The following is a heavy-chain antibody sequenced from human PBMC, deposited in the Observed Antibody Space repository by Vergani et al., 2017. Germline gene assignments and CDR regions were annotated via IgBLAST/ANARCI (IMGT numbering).Heavy chain of an antibody. CDR2: IRYDGSNK. D-gene: IGHD7-27*01. Sequence: QVQLVESGGGVVQPGRSLRLSCAASGFTFSSYGMHWVRQAPGKGLEWVAFIRYDGSNKYYADSVKGRFTISRDNSKNTLYLQMNSLRAEDTAVYYCAKITGDGPGYWGQGTLVTVSS. CDR3: AKITGDGPGY. CDR1: GFTFSSYG. J-gene: IGHJ4*02. V-gene: IGHV3-30*02.